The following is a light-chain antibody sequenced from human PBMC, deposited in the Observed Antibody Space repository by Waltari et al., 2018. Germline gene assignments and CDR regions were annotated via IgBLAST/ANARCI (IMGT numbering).Light chain of an antibody. CDR1: ESLVHSDGNTY. J-gene: IGKJ5*01. Sequence: EVVMTQSPLSLPVTLGQPASIPCRSSESLVHSDGNTYLNWFQQRPGQSPRRLIYKVSNRDSGVPDRLSGSGSGTDFTLKISRVEAEDVGVYYCMQGTHWPPTFGQGTRLEIK. CDR2: KVS. CDR3: MQGTHWPPT. V-gene: IGKV2-30*02.